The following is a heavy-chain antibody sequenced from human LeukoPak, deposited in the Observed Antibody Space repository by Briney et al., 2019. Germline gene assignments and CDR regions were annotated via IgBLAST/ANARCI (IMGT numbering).Heavy chain of an antibody. V-gene: IGHV3-23*01. CDR2: INGGGDIM. D-gene: IGHD3-16*01. CDR3: AMRDGGYGLDI. CDR1: GFSLRAYD. J-gene: IGHJ3*02. Sequence: GGSLRLSSAASGFSLRAYDLIWVRQAPGKGLDWVSIINGGGDIMMYEDSVKGRFTISRDNSKNTFYLQMNSLRVEDTAVYYCAMRDGGYGLDIWGQGTMVTVSS.